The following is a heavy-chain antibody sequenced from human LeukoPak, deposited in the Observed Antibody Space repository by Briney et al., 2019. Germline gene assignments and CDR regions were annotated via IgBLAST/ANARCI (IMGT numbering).Heavy chain of an antibody. CDR3: ARDHTIFGVVNDY. D-gene: IGHD3-3*01. Sequence: GGSLRLSCAASGFTFSSYSMNWVRRAPGKGLEWVSSISSSSSYIYYADSVKGRFTISRDNAKNSLYLQMNSLRAEDTAVYYCARDHTIFGVVNDYWGQGTLVTVSS. CDR1: GFTFSSYS. V-gene: IGHV3-21*01. CDR2: ISSSSSYI. J-gene: IGHJ4*02.